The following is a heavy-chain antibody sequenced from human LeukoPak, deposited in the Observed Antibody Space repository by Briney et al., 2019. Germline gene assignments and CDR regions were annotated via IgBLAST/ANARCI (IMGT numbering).Heavy chain of an antibody. V-gene: IGHV1-46*01. CDR2: INPSGGST. D-gene: IGHD3-10*01. Sequence: GASVKVSCKASGYTFTSYYMHWVRQAPGQGLEWMGIINPSGGSTSYAQKFQGRVTMTEDTSTDTAYMELSSLRSEDTAVYYCARGENYYGSGSYRVALEYYYYYMDVWGKGTTVTVSS. CDR3: ARGENYYGSGSYRVALEYYYYYMDV. J-gene: IGHJ6*03. CDR1: GYTFTSYY.